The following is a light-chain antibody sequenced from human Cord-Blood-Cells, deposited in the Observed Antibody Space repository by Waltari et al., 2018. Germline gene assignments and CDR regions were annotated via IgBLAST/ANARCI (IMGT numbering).Light chain of an antibody. CDR1: SSDVGSYNL. CDR2: EGS. CDR3: CSYAGSSTWV. Sequence: QSALTQPASVSGSPGQSITISCTGTSSDVGSYNLVSWYQQHPGKAPKLMIYEGSKRPSGVFYRFSGCKSGNTAALTISGLQAEDEADYYCCSYAGSSTWVFGGGTKLTVL. J-gene: IGLJ3*02. V-gene: IGLV2-23*01.